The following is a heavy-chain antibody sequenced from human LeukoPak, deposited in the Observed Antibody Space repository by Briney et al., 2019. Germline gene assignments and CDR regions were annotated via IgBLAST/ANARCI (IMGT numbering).Heavy chain of an antibody. D-gene: IGHD5-18*01. CDR3: ARHRSSYGQTHHFDY. CDR1: GGSISSSSYY. J-gene: IGHJ4*02. Sequence: SETLSLTCTVSGGSISSSSYYWGWISQPPGKGLEWIGSFYYSGSTYYNPSLKSRVTISVDTSKNQFSLKLNSVTAADTAVYYCARHRSSYGQTHHFDYWGQGTLVTVSS. V-gene: IGHV4-39*01. CDR2: FYYSGST.